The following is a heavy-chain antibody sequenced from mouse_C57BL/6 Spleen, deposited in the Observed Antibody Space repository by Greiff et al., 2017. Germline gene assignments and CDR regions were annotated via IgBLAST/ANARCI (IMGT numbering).Heavy chain of an antibody. D-gene: IGHD1-1*01. CDR3: VHYYGSPAFDY. CDR2: IYPGDGDT. CDR1: GYAFSSSW. J-gene: IGHJ2*01. V-gene: IGHV1-82*01. Sequence: QVQLQQSGPELVKPGASVKISCKASGYAFSSSWMNWVKQRPGKGLEWIGRIYPGDGDTNYNGKFKGKATLTADKSSSTAYMRLSSLTSEDSAVYFCVHYYGSPAFDYWGQGTTLTVSS.